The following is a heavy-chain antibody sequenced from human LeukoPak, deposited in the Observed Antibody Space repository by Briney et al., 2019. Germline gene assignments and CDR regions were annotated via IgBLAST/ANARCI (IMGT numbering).Heavy chain of an antibody. CDR3: AKERNLEIAVAGTIFDY. CDR2: ISSNGGST. D-gene: IGHD6-19*01. J-gene: IGHJ4*02. V-gene: IGHV3-64*01. CDR1: GFTFSSYA. Sequence: GGSLRLSCAASGFTFSSYAMHWVRQAPGKGLEYVSAISSNGGSTYYANSVKGRFTISRDNSKNMIYLEMSSLKAEDTAVYYCAKERNLEIAVAGTIFDYWGQGTLVTVSS.